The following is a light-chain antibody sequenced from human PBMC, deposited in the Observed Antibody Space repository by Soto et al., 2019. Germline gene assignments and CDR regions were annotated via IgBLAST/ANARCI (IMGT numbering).Light chain of an antibody. CDR3: QQYNNWPPWT. CDR1: QSVSNN. V-gene: IGKV3-15*01. J-gene: IGKJ1*01. CDR2: DAS. Sequence: ILMTQSPATLSVSPGERATLSCRASQSVSNNLAWYQQKPGQAPRLLIYDASTRATGIPARFSGSGSGTEFTLTISGLQSEDFAGYYCQQYNNWPPWTFGQGTKGEIK.